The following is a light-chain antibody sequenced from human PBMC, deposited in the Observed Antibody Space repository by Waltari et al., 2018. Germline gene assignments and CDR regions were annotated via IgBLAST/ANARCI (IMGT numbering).Light chain of an antibody. CDR1: QSLVHSDGKTY. J-gene: IGKJ1*01. CDR3: MQATQWPLT. CDR2: KVF. V-gene: IGKV2-30*02. Sequence: DVVMTQSPLSLPVTLGQPATISCRSSQSLVHSDGKTYLNWFQQRQGQSPRRLIYKVFYRDSRVPDRFSGSGSGTDFTLTISRVEAEDVGTYYCMQATQWPLTFGQGTKVEIK.